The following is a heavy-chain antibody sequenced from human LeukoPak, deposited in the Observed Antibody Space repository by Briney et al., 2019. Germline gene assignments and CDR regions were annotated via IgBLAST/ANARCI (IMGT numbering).Heavy chain of an antibody. V-gene: IGHV3-9*01. CDR3: AKDNSGSLDY. D-gene: IGHD1-26*01. CDR2: ISWNSGSI. Sequence: GRSLRLSCAASGFTFDDYAMHWVRQAPGKGLEWVSGISWNSGSIGYADSVKGRFTISRDNAKNSLYLQMNSLRAEDTALYYCAKDNSGSLDYWGQGTLVTVSS. CDR1: GFTFDDYA. J-gene: IGHJ4*02.